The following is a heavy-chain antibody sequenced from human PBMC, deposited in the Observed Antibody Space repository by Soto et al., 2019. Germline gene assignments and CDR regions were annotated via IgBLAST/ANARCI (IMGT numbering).Heavy chain of an antibody. CDR3: ARELTSWAVDY. D-gene: IGHD3-16*01. V-gene: IGHV1-8*01. Sequence: QVQLVQSGAEVKKPGASVKVSCKASGYTFTSYDINWVRQATGQGLEWMGWMNPNSGNTGYAQRFQGRVTMTTNTSISTAYMELNSLRSEVTAVYYCARELTSWAVDYWGQGTLVTVSS. CDR1: GYTFTSYD. J-gene: IGHJ4*02. CDR2: MNPNSGNT.